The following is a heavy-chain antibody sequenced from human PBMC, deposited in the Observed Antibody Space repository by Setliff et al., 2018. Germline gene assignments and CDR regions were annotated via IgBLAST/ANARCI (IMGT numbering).Heavy chain of an antibody. CDR3: ARAQSWSGGPYYFDN. CDR2: IIPLFETT. Sequence: SVKVSCKASGGIFNSFSITWVRQAPGQGLEWMGRIIPLFETTNYVEKFQGRVTITADKSTSTAYMELSRLTSGDTAVYYCARAQSWSGGPYYFDNWGQGTLVTVSS. CDR1: GGIFNSFS. D-gene: IGHD3-3*01. V-gene: IGHV1-69*06. J-gene: IGHJ4*02.